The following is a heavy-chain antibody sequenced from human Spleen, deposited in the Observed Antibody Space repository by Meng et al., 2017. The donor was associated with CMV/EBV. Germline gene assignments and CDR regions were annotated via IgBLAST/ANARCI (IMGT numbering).Heavy chain of an antibody. CDR1: GFTFSSYG. CDR2: IRYDGSNK. V-gene: IGHV3-30*02. Sequence: GESLKISCAASGFTFSSYGMHWVRQAPGKGLEWVAFIRYDGSNKYYADSVKGRFTISRDNSKNTLYLQMNSLRAEDTAVYYCAKDSSITIFGVVIGNWFDPWGQGTLVTVSS. CDR3: AKDSSITIFGVVIGNWFDP. J-gene: IGHJ5*02. D-gene: IGHD3-3*01.